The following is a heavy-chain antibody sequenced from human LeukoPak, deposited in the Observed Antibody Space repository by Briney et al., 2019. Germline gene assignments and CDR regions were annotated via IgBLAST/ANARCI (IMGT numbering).Heavy chain of an antibody. CDR1: GGSISSSSYY. J-gene: IGHJ6*02. D-gene: IGHD2-15*01. CDR3: ARLVNIVVVVAAPVVDV. V-gene: IGHV4-61*05. CDR2: IYYSGST. Sequence: SETLSLTCTVSGGSISSSSYYWSWIRQPPGKGLEWIGYIYYSGSTNYNPSLKSRVTISVDTSKNQFSLKLSSVTAADTAVYYCARLVNIVVVVAAPVVDVWGQGTTVTVSS.